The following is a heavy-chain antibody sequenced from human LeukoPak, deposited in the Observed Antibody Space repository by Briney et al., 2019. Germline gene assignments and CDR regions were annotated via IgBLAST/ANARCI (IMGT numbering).Heavy chain of an antibody. V-gene: IGHV1-18*01. Sequence: ASVKVSCKTSGYPFTSFGINWVRQAPGQGLEWMGWISAYNGDTNYAQNLQGRVTMTTDTSTNTAYMELRSLRSDDTAVYYCARDHIVGASNWFDPWGQGTLVTVSS. D-gene: IGHD1-26*01. J-gene: IGHJ5*02. CDR3: ARDHIVGASNWFDP. CDR2: ISAYNGDT. CDR1: GYPFTSFG.